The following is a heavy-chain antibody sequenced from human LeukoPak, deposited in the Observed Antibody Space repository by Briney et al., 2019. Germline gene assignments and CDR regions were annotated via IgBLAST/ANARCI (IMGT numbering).Heavy chain of an antibody. CDR2: IRYDGSNK. CDR1: GFTFSSYG. CDR3: AKEGNYGDYPTIDY. V-gene: IGHV3-30*02. D-gene: IGHD4-17*01. J-gene: IGHJ4*02. Sequence: GGSLRLSCAASGFTFSSYGVHWVRQAPGKGLEWVAFIRYDGSNKYYADSVKGRFTISRDNSKNTLYLQMNSLRAEDTAVYYCAKEGNYGDYPTIDYWGQGTLVTVSS.